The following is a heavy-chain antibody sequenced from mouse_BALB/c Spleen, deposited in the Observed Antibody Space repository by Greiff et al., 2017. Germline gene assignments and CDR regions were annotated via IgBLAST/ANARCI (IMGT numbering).Heavy chain of an antibody. CDR1: GYAFSSYW. CDR2: IYPGDGDT. D-gene: IGHD2-3*01. V-gene: IGHV1-80*01. J-gene: IGHJ4*01. Sequence: QVQLQQSGAELVRPGSSVKISCKASGYAFSSYWMNWVKQRPGQGLEWIGQIYPGDGDTNYNGKFKGKATLTADKSSSTAYMQLSSLTSEDSAVYFCARRRGDGYPHAMDYWGQGTSVTVSS. CDR3: ARRRGDGYPHAMDY.